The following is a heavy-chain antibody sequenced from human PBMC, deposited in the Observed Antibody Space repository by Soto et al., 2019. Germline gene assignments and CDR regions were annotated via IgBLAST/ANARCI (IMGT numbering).Heavy chain of an antibody. CDR1: GFTFSSYY. V-gene: IGHV3-33*01. CDR2: IWYDGSNK. Sequence: GGSLRLSCAASGFTFSSYYMHWVRQAPGKGLEWVAVIWYDGSNKYYADSVKGRFTISRDNSKNTLYLQMNSLRAEDRAVYYCAREVEYCSGGSCDYSFDIWGQGTMVTVSS. D-gene: IGHD2-15*01. CDR3: AREVEYCSGGSCDYSFDI. J-gene: IGHJ3*02.